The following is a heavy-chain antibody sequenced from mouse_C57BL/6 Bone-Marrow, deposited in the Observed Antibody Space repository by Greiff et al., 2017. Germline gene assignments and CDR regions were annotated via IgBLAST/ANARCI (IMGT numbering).Heavy chain of an antibody. D-gene: IGHD2-4*01. Sequence: QVQLKQSGAELVMPGASVKLSCKASGYTFTSYWMHWVKQRPGQGLEWIGEIDPSDSYTNYNQKFKGKSTLTVDKSSSTAYMQLSSLTSEDSAVYYCARSIYYDYVYYGNYFDYWGQGTTLTVSS. J-gene: IGHJ2*01. CDR2: IDPSDSYT. CDR1: GYTFTSYW. CDR3: ARSIYYDYVYYGNYFDY. V-gene: IGHV1-69*01.